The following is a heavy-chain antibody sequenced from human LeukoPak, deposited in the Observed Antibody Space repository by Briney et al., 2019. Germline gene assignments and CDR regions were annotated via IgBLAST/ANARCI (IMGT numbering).Heavy chain of an antibody. D-gene: IGHD1-26*01. CDR1: GFTFSSYW. Sequence: GGSLRLSCAASGFTFSSYWMSWVRQAPGKGLEWVANIKQDGSEKYYVDSVKGRFTISRVNAKNSLYLQMNSLRAEDTAVSYCARGFGGGYYSAFDFWGQGTLVTASS. CDR2: IKQDGSEK. CDR3: ARGFGGGYYSAFDF. J-gene: IGHJ3*01. V-gene: IGHV3-7*04.